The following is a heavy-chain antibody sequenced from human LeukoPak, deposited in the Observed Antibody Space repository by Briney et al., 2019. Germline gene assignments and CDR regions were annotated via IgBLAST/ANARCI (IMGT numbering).Heavy chain of an antibody. V-gene: IGHV1-2*02. D-gene: IGHD5-12*01. CDR2: INPNSGGT. J-gene: IGHJ4*02. CDR1: GYTFTGYY. Sequence: ASVKLSCTASGYTFTGYYMHWVRLAPGQGLEWMGWINPNSGGTNYAQKFQGRVTMTRDTSISTAYMELSRLRSDDTAVYYCAREMATVFGYWGQGTLVTVSS. CDR3: AREMATVFGY.